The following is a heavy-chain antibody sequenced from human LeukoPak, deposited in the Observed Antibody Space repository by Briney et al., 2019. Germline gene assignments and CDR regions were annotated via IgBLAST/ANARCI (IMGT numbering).Heavy chain of an antibody. D-gene: IGHD3-22*01. Sequence: PGGSLRPSCATSGFTFRSYAMNWVRQSPGKGLEWVSSISGGSTDIYYADSLMGRSTISRDNAKNSLYLQINSLRAEDTAIYYCARRGYSDSSGYDYWGQGTLVTVSS. CDR3: ARRGYSDSSGYDY. V-gene: IGHV3-21*01. CDR2: ISGGSTDI. CDR1: GFTFRSYA. J-gene: IGHJ4*02.